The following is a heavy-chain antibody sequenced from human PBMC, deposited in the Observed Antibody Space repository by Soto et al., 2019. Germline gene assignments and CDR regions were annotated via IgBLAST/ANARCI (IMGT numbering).Heavy chain of an antibody. CDR3: ARGGGSGQEGGYFDY. CDR1: GFTFSSYW. Sequence: GGSLRLSCAASGFTFSSYWMSWVRQAPGKGLEWVANIKQDGSEKYYVDSVKGRFTISRDNAKNSLYLQMNSLRAEDTAVYYGARGGGSGQEGGYFDYWGQGTLVTVSS. V-gene: IGHV3-7*04. CDR2: IKQDGSEK. J-gene: IGHJ4*02. D-gene: IGHD6-19*01.